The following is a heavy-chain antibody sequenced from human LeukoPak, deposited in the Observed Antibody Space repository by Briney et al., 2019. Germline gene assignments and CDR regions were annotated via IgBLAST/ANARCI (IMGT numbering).Heavy chain of an antibody. D-gene: IGHD4-17*01. CDR3: AKDLFTAGALRLDYFDY. J-gene: IGHJ4*02. V-gene: IGHV3-23*01. CDR2: ISGSGGST. Sequence: GGSLRLSCAASGFTFSSYAMSWVRQAPGKGLEWVSAISGSGGSTYYADSVKGRFTISRDNSKNTLYLQMNSLRAEDTAVYYCAKDLFTAGALRLDYFDYWGQGTLVTVSS. CDR1: GFTFSSYA.